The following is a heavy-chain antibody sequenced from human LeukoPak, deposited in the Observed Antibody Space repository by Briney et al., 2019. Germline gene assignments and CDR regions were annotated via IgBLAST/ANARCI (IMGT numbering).Heavy chain of an antibody. J-gene: IGHJ4*02. CDR3: AASALTFASGWYVH. Sequence: PGGSLRLSCAASGFTFSNYWMQWVRQAPRKGLMWVSRISKDGSSAAYADSVQGRFTISRDNAKNTLYLQMNSLRAEDTAVYYCAASALTFASGWYVHWGQGTLVTVSS. CDR1: GFTFSNYW. CDR2: ISKDGSSA. V-gene: IGHV3-74*01. D-gene: IGHD6-19*01.